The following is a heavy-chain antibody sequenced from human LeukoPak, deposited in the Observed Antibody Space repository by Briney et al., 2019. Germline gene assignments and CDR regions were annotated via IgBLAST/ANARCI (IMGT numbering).Heavy chain of an antibody. Sequence: PGRSLRLSCAASGFTFDDYAMHWVRQAPGKGLERVSGISWNSGSIGYADSAKGRFTISRDNAKNSLYLQMNSLRAEDTALYYCAKDIFTGIAAAGIFDYWGQGTLVTVSS. D-gene: IGHD6-13*01. V-gene: IGHV3-9*01. J-gene: IGHJ4*02. CDR2: ISWNSGSI. CDR3: AKDIFTGIAAAGIFDY. CDR1: GFTFDDYA.